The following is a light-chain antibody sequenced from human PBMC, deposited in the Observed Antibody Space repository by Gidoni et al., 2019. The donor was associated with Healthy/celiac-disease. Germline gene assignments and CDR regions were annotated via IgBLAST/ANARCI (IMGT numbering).Light chain of an antibody. V-gene: IGKV3-15*01. Sequence: EIVMPQSPATLSVSPGERATLSCRASQSVSSNLAWYQQKPGQAPRLLLYGASTRATGIPARFSGSGSGTEFTLTISSLQSADFAVYYCQQYNNWPPWTFGQGTKVEIK. CDR3: QQYNNWPPWT. J-gene: IGKJ1*01. CDR2: GAS. CDR1: QSVSSN.